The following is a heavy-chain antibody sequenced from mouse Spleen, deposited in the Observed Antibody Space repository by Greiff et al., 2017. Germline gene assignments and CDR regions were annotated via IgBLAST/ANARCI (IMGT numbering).Heavy chain of an antibody. J-gene: IGHJ1*01. V-gene: IGHV5-9-3*01. CDR1: GFTFSSYA. Sequence: EVQRVESGGGLVKPGGSLKLSCAASGFTFSSYAMSWVRQTPEKRLEWVATISSGGSYTYYPDSVKGRFTISRDNAKNTLYLQMSSLRSEDTAMYYCARQRTTATTGYFDVWGAGTTVTVSS. D-gene: IGHD1-2*01. CDR2: ISSGGSYT. CDR3: ARQRTTATTGYFDV.